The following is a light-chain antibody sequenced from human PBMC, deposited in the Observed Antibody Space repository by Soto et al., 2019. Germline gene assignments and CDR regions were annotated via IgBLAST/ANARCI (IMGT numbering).Light chain of an antibody. V-gene: IGKV1-5*01. CDR3: QQYNNYWT. J-gene: IGKJ1*01. CDR2: DAS. CDR1: QTISSW. Sequence: DIQMTQSPSTLSGSVGDRVTITCRASQTISSWLAWYQQKPGKAPKLLIYDASTLESGVPSRFSGSGSGREFTLTISSLQPDDFATYYCQQYNNYWTFGLGTKVDI.